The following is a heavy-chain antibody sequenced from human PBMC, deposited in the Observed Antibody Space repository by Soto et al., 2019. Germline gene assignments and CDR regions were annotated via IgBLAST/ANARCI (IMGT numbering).Heavy chain of an antibody. D-gene: IGHD3-3*01. Sequence: QVQLVESGGGVVQPGRSLRLSCAASGFTFSSYAMHWVRQAPGKGLEWVAVISYDGSNKYYADSVKGRFTISRDNSKNTLNLQMNSLRAEDTAVYYCASVITIYYYYGMDVWGQGTTVTVSS. V-gene: IGHV3-30-3*01. CDR2: ISYDGSNK. CDR1: GFTFSSYA. CDR3: ASVITIYYYYGMDV. J-gene: IGHJ6*02.